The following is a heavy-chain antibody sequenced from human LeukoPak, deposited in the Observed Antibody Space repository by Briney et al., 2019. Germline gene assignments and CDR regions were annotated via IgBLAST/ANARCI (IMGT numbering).Heavy chain of an antibody. CDR1: GVTFSSYW. CDR2: INEDGSII. D-gene: IGHD6-13*01. CDR3: ARDPRYSSSWGRFYYYYYGMDV. V-gene: IGHV3-74*01. J-gene: IGHJ6*02. Sequence: GGSLRLSCAASGVTFSSYWMHWVRQAPGKGLEWVSRINEDGSIINYADSVKGRFTISRDNAKNSLYLQMNSLRAEDTAVYYCARDPRYSSSWGRFYYYYYGMDVWGQGTTVTVSS.